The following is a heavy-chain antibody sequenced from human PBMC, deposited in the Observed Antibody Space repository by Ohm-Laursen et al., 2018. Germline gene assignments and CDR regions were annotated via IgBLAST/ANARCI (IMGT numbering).Heavy chain of an antibody. CDR2: IYYSGST. D-gene: IGHD6-19*01. CDR1: GGSISSYY. J-gene: IGHJ4*02. CDR3: ARGCRGWWGRIDY. Sequence: SDTLSLTCAVSGGSISSYYWSWIRQPPGKGLEWIGYIYYSGSTGYNPSLKSRVTISLDTSKNQFALKLNSVTAADTAVYYCARGCRGWWGRIDYWGQGILVTVSS. V-gene: IGHV4-59*12.